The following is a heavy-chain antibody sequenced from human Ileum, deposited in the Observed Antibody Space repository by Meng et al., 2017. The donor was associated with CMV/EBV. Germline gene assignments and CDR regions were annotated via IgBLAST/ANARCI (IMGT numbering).Heavy chain of an antibody. D-gene: IGHD2-2*01. CDR2: INHSGST. Sequence: SETLSLTCAVYGGSFSGYYWSWIRQPPGKGLEWIGEINHSGSTNYNPSLKSRVTISVDTSKNQFSLKLSSVTAADTAVYYCASSPTSSAMWGMDVWDQGTTVTVSS. CDR3: ASSPTSSAMWGMDV. J-gene: IGHJ6*02. CDR1: GGSFSGYY. V-gene: IGHV4-34*01.